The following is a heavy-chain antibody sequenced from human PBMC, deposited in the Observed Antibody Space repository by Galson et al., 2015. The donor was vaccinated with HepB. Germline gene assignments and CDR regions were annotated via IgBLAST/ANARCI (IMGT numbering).Heavy chain of an antibody. J-gene: IGHJ6*02. V-gene: IGHV1-24*01. D-gene: IGHD1-26*01. Sequence: SVKVSCKVSGYTLTELSMHWVRQAPGKGLEWMGGFDPEEGETIYAQKFQGRVTMTEDTSTDTAYMELSSLRSEDTAVYYCATIRGGGSYGPEGYYYYYGMDVWGQGTTVTVSS. CDR2: FDPEEGET. CDR3: ATIRGGGSYGPEGYYYYYGMDV. CDR1: GYTLTELS.